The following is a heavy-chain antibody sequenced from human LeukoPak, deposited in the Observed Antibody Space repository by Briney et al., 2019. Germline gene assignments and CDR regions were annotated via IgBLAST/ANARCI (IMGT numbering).Heavy chain of an antibody. J-gene: IGHJ5*02. V-gene: IGHV3-21*01. Sequence: PGGSLRLSCAASGFTFSSYSMNWVRQAPGKGLEWVSSISSSSSYIYYADSVKGRFTISRGNAKNSLYLQMNSLRAEDTAVYYCARGGCSGGSCYPSWGQGTLVTVSS. D-gene: IGHD2-15*01. CDR3: ARGGCSGGSCYPS. CDR1: GFTFSSYS. CDR2: ISSSSSYI.